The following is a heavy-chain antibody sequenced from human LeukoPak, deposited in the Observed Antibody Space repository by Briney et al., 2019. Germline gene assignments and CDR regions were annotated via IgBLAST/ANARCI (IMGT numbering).Heavy chain of an antibody. Sequence: ASVKVSCKASGYTFTSYDINWVRQATGQGLEWMGWMNPNSGNTGYAQKFQGRVTITRNTSISTAYMELSSLGSEDTAVYYCARRGVVATINYYYYMDVWGKGTTVTVSS. V-gene: IGHV1-8*03. CDR1: GYTFTSYD. D-gene: IGHD5-12*01. CDR2: MNPNSGNT. CDR3: ARRGVVATINYYYYMDV. J-gene: IGHJ6*03.